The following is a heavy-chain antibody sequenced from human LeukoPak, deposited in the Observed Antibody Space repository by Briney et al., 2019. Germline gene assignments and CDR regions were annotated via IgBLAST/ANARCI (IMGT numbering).Heavy chain of an antibody. V-gene: IGHV4-34*01. CDR2: INHSGST. J-gene: IGHJ4*02. CDR1: GGSFSGYY. CDR3: ARGLRRGYSYGSYFDY. D-gene: IGHD5-18*01. Sequence: SETLSLTCAVYGGSFSGYYWSWIRQPPGKGLEWIGEINHSGSTNYNPSLKSRVTISVGTSKNQFSLKLSSVTAADTAVYYCARGLRRGYSYGSYFDYWGQGTLVTVSS.